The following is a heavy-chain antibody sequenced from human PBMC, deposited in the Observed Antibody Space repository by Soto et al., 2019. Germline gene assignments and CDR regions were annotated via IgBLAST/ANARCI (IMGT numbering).Heavy chain of an antibody. CDR3: ASGRLVSRYYGLDV. J-gene: IGHJ6*02. D-gene: IGHD6-6*01. CDR2: IFTSGNT. V-gene: IGHV4-4*07. Sequence: KASETLSLTCTASGGSMNDYYWSWIRQPAGKGLEWIGRIFTSGNTNYNPSLRSRLTMSVDTSTNQVSLRLTSVTAADTAVYYCASGRLVSRYYGLDVWGQGTTVTVSS. CDR1: GGSMNDYY.